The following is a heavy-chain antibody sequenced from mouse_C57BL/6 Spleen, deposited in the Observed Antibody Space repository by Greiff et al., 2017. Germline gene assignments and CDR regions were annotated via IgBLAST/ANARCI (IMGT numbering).Heavy chain of an antibody. CDR2: INSGSGGT. Sequence: QVQLQQSGAELVRPGTSVKVSCKASGYAFTNYWIDWVKQRPGQGLEWIGEINSGSGGTNYNEKFKGKATLTGDKSSSTAYMQLSSLTSEDTAVYFCTRGELLCAMDYWGQGTSVTVSS. J-gene: IGHJ4*01. D-gene: IGHD2-1*01. V-gene: IGHV1-54*01. CDR3: TRGELLCAMDY. CDR1: GYAFTNYW.